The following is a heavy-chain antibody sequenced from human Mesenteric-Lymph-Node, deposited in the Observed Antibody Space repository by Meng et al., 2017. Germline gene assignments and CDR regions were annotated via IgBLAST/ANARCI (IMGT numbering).Heavy chain of an antibody. J-gene: IGHJ4*02. V-gene: IGHV4-39*01. CDR2: IYYSGST. Sequence: QVQLRKGGAGLLKPSETLSPTCTVSGGSIRRRRHYWGWIRQPPGKGLEWIGSIYYSGSTYYNPSLRSRVTMSLDTSKNQFSLKLSSVTATDTAVYYCARHDGGYGDYFDHWGQGTLVTVSS. D-gene: IGHD5-12*01. CDR1: GGSIRRRRHY. CDR3: ARHDGGYGDYFDH.